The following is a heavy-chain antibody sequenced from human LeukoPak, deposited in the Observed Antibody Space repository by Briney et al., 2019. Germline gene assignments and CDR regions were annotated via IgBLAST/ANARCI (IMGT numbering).Heavy chain of an antibody. D-gene: IGHD3-10*01. Sequence: KPSETLSLTCAVSGYSISSGYYWGWIRQPPGKGLEWIGSIYHSGSTYYNPSLKSRVTISVDTSKNQFSLKLSSVTAADTAVYYCARGTGPYGSGSYYKLYEKNYYYYYMDVWGKGTTVTVSS. J-gene: IGHJ6*03. CDR1: GYSISSGYY. CDR2: IYHSGST. V-gene: IGHV4-38-2*01. CDR3: ARGTGPYGSGSYYKLYEKNYYYYYMDV.